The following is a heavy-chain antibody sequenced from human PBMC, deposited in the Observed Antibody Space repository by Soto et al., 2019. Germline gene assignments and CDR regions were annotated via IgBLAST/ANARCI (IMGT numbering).Heavy chain of an antibody. CDR1: GFTLSGYA. J-gene: IGHJ4*02. Sequence: PGGSLRLSCAASGFTLSGYAMDWVRQAPGKGLEYVSGISSNGVSTYYANSVKGRFTISRDNSKNTLYLQMNSLRAEDTAVYYCAKDGRITMIVFDYWGQGTLVTVSS. CDR2: ISSNGVST. V-gene: IGHV3-64*04. CDR3: AKDGRITMIVFDY. D-gene: IGHD3-22*01.